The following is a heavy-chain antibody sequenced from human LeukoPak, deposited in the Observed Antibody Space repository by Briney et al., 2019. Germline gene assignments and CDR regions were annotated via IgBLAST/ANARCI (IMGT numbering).Heavy chain of an antibody. V-gene: IGHV1-2*02. J-gene: IGHJ6*02. CDR2: INPNSGGT. CDR1: GYTFTGYY. Sequence: ASVKVSCKASGYTFTGYYMHWVRQAPGQGLEWMGWINPNSGGTNYAQKFQGRVTMTRDTSISTAYMELSRLRSDDTAVYYCARGSDEGFCSSTSRYDLYYYGMDVWGQGTTVTVSS. CDR3: ARGSDEGFCSSTSRYDLYYYGMDV. D-gene: IGHD2-2*01.